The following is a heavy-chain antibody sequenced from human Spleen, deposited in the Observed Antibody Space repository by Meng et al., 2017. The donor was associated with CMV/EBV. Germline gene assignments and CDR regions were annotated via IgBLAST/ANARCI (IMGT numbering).Heavy chain of an antibody. J-gene: IGHJ5*02. CDR1: GGSFSGYY. Sequence: QWQLQQWGEGLLKPSETLSLTCAVYGGSFSGYYWSWIRQPPGKGLEWIGEINHSGSTNYNPSLKSRVTISVDTSKNQFSLKLSSVTAADTAVYYCARGARGYCSSTSCYRNWFDPWGQGTLVTVSS. CDR2: INHSGST. V-gene: IGHV4-34*01. CDR3: ARGARGYCSSTSCYRNWFDP. D-gene: IGHD2-2*01.